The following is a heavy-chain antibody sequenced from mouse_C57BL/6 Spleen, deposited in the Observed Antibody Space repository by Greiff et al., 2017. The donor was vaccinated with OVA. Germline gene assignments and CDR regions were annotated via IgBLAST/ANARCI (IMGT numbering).Heavy chain of an antibody. D-gene: IGHD1-1*01. CDR1: GFNIKDYY. V-gene: IGHV14-2*01. CDR3: ARDGSSPWFAY. Sequence: EVQLQQSGAELVKPGASVKLSCTASGFNIKDYYMHWVKQRTEQGLEWIGRINPEIGAPKYAPKFTGRATLTADKSSNTAYLQRSSLTSEDTAVYYCARDGSSPWFAYWGQGTLVTVSA. J-gene: IGHJ3*01. CDR2: INPEIGAP.